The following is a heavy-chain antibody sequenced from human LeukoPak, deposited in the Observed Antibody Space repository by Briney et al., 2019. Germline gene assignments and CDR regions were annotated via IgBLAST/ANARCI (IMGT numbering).Heavy chain of an antibody. D-gene: IGHD4/OR15-4a*01. CDR3: ARDSYYGGDYSFFEH. Sequence: ASVTVSCKTSAYTFTNFRIHWVRQAPGQGFDWMGWIGPTNNYTEYEQKLQGRLTLTTDTSTTTSHMELRSLTFDDTAIYYCARDSYYGGDYSFFEHWGQGTLVTVSS. V-gene: IGHV1-18*01. CDR2: IGPTNNYT. CDR1: AYTFTNFR. J-gene: IGHJ4*02.